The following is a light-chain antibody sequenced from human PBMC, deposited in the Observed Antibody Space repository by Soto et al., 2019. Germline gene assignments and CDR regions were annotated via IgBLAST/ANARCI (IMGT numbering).Light chain of an antibody. Sequence: DIQMTQSPSSLSASVGDRVTITCQASQDISNYLNWYQQKPGKAPKLLIYDASNLETGVPSRFSGSGSGTDFTFTISSLQPEDIATYYCQQYDNPDITFGQGTRLEIK. CDR2: DAS. CDR1: QDISNY. V-gene: IGKV1-33*01. J-gene: IGKJ5*01. CDR3: QQYDNPDIT.